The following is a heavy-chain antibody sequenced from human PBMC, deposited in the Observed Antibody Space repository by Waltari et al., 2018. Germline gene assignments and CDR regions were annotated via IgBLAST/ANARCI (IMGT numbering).Heavy chain of an antibody. Sequence: QVQLVQSGAEVKKPGASVKVSCKASGYTFTSYDITWVRQATGQGLEWMGWMKPNRGNTGDAQKFQGRVTMTRNTSISTAYRELSSLRSEDTAVYYCARGPYSGSYPQAYWGQGTLVTVSS. CDR3: ARGPYSGSYPQAY. J-gene: IGHJ4*02. V-gene: IGHV1-8*01. CDR2: MKPNRGNT. D-gene: IGHD1-26*01. CDR1: GYTFTSYD.